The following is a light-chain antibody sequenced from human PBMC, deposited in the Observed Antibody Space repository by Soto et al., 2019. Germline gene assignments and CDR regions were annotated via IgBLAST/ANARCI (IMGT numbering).Light chain of an antibody. CDR2: DAS. CDR3: QHRSSWPLT. J-gene: IGKJ4*01. Sequence: EIVLTQSPATLSLSPGERATLSCRASQSVSSYLAWYQQKPGQAPRLLIYDASNRATGIPARFSGSGSGTVFTLTISSLEPEDFAVYYCQHRSSWPLTFGGGTKVEIK. V-gene: IGKV3-11*01. CDR1: QSVSSY.